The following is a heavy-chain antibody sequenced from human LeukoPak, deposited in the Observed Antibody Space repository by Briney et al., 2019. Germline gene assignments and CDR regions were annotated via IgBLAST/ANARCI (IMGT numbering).Heavy chain of an antibody. CDR1: GFTFSSYG. CDR3: ARESESYDSSGSTFGY. J-gene: IGHJ4*02. D-gene: IGHD3-22*01. V-gene: IGHV3-30*02. Sequence: GGSLRLSCAASGFTFSSYGMHWVRQAPGKGLEWVAFIRYDGSNKYYADSVKGRFTISRDNSKNTLYLQMNSLRAEDTAVCYCARESESYDSSGSTFGYWGRGTLVTVSS. CDR2: IRYDGSNK.